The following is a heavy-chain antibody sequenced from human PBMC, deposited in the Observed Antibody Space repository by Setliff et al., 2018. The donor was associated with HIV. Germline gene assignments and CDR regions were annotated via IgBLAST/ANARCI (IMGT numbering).Heavy chain of an antibody. J-gene: IGHJ3*02. CDR3: ARFDHYGDYGRIGDAFDI. D-gene: IGHD4-17*01. CDR2: IIPMFGTS. CDR1: GGTFSSYG. V-gene: IGHV1-69*13. Sequence: SVKVSCKASGGTFSSYGISWVRQAPGQGLEWIGVIIPMFGTSNYAQKFQGRLTITADESASTAYIELSSLRSEDTALYFCARFDHYGDYGRIGDAFDIWGQGTLVTVSS.